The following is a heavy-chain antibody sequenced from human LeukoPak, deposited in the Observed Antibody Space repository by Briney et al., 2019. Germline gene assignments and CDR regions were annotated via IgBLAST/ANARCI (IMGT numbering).Heavy chain of an antibody. Sequence: SETLSLTCTVSGGSISNSNNYWGWIRQPPGKGLEWIRSIYYSGTTYYNPSLESRVTVSVDTSKNQFSLKLTSVTAADTAVYYCARSIATYGPTHNWFGPWGQGISVTVSS. J-gene: IGHJ5*02. V-gene: IGHV4-39*01. CDR1: GGSISNSNNY. CDR2: IYYSGTT. D-gene: IGHD6-6*01. CDR3: ARSIATYGPTHNWFGP.